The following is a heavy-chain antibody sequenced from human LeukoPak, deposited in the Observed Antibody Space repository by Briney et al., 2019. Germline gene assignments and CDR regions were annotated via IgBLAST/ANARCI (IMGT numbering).Heavy chain of an antibody. CDR3: ARRGYGMDV. V-gene: IGHV3-11*01. D-gene: IGHD3-10*01. CDR1: GFTFNDYY. CDR2: INIGGTNT. Sequence: GGSLRLSCAASGFTFNDYYMSWIRQAPGKGLEWLSYINIGGTNTHYADSVKGRFTISRDNAKKSLYLEMNNLRAEDTAVYYCARRGYGMDVWGQGTTVTVSS. J-gene: IGHJ6*02.